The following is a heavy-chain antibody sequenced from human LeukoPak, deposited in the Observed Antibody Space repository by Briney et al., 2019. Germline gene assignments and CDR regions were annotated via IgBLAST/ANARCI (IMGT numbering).Heavy chain of an antibody. J-gene: IGHJ3*02. CDR3: ARDKGRYFDWLPRHDAFDI. CDR1: EFTFRSYS. V-gene: IGHV3-21*01. Sequence: GGSLRLSCAGSEFTFRSYSMHWVRQAPGKGLEWVSSISGSSSDIYYADSVKGRFTISRDNSKNSLYLQMKSLRAEDTALYYCARDKGRYFDWLPRHDAFDIWGQGTMVTVSS. CDR2: ISGSSSDI. D-gene: IGHD3-9*01.